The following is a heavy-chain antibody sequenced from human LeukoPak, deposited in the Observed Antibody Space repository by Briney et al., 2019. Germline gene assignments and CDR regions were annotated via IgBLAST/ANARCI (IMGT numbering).Heavy chain of an antibody. CDR3: ARRVPLSGYASGSVDY. Sequence: GESLKISCKGSGYCFTNYWIGCVRQMPGKGLEWMGIIYPYDSDTRYSPSFQGQVTISADKSISTAYLQWSSLKASDTAMYYCARRVPLSGYASGSVDYWGQGTLVTVPS. D-gene: IGHD3-10*01. CDR1: GYCFTNYW. V-gene: IGHV5-51*01. CDR2: IYPYDSDT. J-gene: IGHJ4*02.